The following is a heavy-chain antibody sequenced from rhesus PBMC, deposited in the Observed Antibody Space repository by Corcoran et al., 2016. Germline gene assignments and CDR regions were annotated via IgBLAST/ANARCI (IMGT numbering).Heavy chain of an antibody. CDR3: VTLTGVDY. D-gene: IGHD3-9*01. J-gene: IGHJ4*01. CDR2: IGGGRGDT. V-gene: IGHV4-165*02. Sequence: QVQLQESGPGLVKPSATLSLTCAVSAGSISDYYWNWIRQPPGKGLEWIGFIGGGRGDTSYNPSLKSRVTISTDTSKNQFSLRLTSVTAADTAVYYCVTLTGVDYWGQGVLVTVSS. CDR1: AGSISDYY.